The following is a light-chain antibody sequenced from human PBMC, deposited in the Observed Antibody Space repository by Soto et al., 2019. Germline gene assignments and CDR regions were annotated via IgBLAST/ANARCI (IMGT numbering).Light chain of an antibody. Sequence: QSALTQPASVSGSPGQSITISCSGTSRDVGNYNYVSWYQHHPGKAPKLMIYDVSNRPSGVSDRFSASKSGNTASLTISGLQPEDEADYYCSSYTGASNLIFGGGTKVTV. CDR3: SSYTGASNLI. CDR2: DVS. CDR1: SRDVGNYNY. V-gene: IGLV2-14*03. J-gene: IGLJ2*01.